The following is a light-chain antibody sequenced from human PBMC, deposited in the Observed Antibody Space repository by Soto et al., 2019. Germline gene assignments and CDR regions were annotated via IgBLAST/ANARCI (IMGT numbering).Light chain of an antibody. CDR2: AVS. CDR1: SSDVGSYNR. Sequence: QSALTQPPSVSGSPGPSVTISCTGTSSDVGSYNRVSWYQQPPGTAPKLMLYAVSNRPSGVPDRFSGSKSGNTASLTISGLQAEDEADYYCSSYTSSSFVVFGGGTKLTVL. J-gene: IGLJ2*01. CDR3: SSYTSSSFVV. V-gene: IGLV2-18*02.